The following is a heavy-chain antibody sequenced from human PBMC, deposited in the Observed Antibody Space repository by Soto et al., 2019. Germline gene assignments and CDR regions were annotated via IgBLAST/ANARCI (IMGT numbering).Heavy chain of an antibody. J-gene: IGHJ4*02. CDR3: GRGGYSYGRGVDY. Sequence: EGQLVESGGGLVQPGGSLRLSCAASGFTFSSYWMHWVRQAPGKGLVWVSRINSDGSDTRYADSVKGRFTISRDNAKNTLYLQMNSLRAEDTAVYYCGRGGYSYGRGVDYWGQGTLVTVSS. V-gene: IGHV3-74*01. D-gene: IGHD5-18*01. CDR1: GFTFSSYW. CDR2: INSDGSDT.